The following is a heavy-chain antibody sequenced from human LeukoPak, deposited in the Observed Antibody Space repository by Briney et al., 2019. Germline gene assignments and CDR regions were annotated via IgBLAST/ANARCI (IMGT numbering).Heavy chain of an antibody. Sequence: PGGSLRLSCAASGFTFSDYYMSWIRQAPGKGLEWVSYISSSGSTIYYADSVKGRFTISRDNAKNSLYLQMNSLRAEDTAVYYCARDRQLALGPIPHYYYYYGMDVWGQGTTVTVSS. CDR1: GFTFSDYY. V-gene: IGHV3-11*01. D-gene: IGHD6-6*01. CDR2: ISSSGSTI. J-gene: IGHJ6*02. CDR3: ARDRQLALGPIPHYYYYYGMDV.